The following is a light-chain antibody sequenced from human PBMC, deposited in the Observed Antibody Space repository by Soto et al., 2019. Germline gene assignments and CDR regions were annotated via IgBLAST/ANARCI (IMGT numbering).Light chain of an antibody. J-gene: IGKJ4*01. CDR1: QSVTYN. CDR2: GAS. Sequence: DIVMAQSPAALSVSPGERATLSCRASQSVTYNLAWYQQKPGQAPRLLIFGASTRATGIPARFSGSGSGKDFTLTISSLQSEDFAVYYCQQYNDWPLTFGGGTKVEIK. CDR3: QQYNDWPLT. V-gene: IGKV3-15*01.